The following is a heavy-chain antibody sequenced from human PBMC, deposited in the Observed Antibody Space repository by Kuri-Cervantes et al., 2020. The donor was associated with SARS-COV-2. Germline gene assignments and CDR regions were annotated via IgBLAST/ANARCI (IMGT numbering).Heavy chain of an antibody. Sequence: ETLSLTCAASGFTFSSYAMSWVRQAPGKGLEWVSAISGSGGSTYYADSVKGRFTISRDNAKNSLYLQMNSLRAEDTALYYCAKTSGYCSSTSQPADYYYYCGMDVWGQGTTVTVSS. CDR3: AKTSGYCSSTSQPADYYYYCGMDV. D-gene: IGHD2-2*01. CDR2: ISGSGGST. V-gene: IGHV3-23*01. J-gene: IGHJ6*02. CDR1: GFTFSSYA.